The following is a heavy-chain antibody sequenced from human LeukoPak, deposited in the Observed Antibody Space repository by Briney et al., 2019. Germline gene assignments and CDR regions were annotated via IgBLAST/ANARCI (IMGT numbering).Heavy chain of an antibody. CDR2: IKQDGSEK. V-gene: IGHV3-7*01. Sequence: GGSLRLSCAASGFTSSSYWMSWVRQAPGKGLEWVANIKQDGSEKYYVDSAKGRFTISRDNAKNSLYLQMNSLRAEDTAVYYCARPTVSDAFDIWGQGTMVTVSS. J-gene: IGHJ3*02. CDR3: ARPTVSDAFDI. CDR1: GFTSSSYW.